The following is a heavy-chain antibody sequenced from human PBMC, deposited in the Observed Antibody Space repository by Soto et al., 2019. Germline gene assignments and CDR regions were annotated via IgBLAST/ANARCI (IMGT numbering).Heavy chain of an antibody. J-gene: IGHJ3*02. V-gene: IGHV3-15*07. CDR3: TTGIRYYDSSGYPSPRDAFDI. CDR2: IKSKTDGGTT. Sequence: PGGSLRLSCAASGFTFSNAWMNWVRQAPGKGLEWVGRIKSKTDGGTTDYAAPVKGRFTISRDDSKNTLYLQMNSLKTEDTAVYYCTTGIRYYDSSGYPSPRDAFDIWGQGTMVTVSS. D-gene: IGHD3-22*01. CDR1: GFTFSNAW.